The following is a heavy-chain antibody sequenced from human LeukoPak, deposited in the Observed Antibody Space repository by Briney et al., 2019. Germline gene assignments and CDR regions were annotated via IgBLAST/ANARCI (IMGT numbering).Heavy chain of an antibody. CDR2: ISAYNGNT. V-gene: IGHV1-18*01. CDR3: ARVRMNPIYYYYYYMDV. CDR1: GYTFTSYG. J-gene: IGHJ6*03. Sequence: ASVKVSCKASGYTFTSYGISWVRQAPGQGLEWMGWISAYNGNTNYAQKRQGRVTMTTDTSTSTAYMELRSLRSDDTAVYYCARVRMNPIYYYYYYMDVWGKGTTVTVSS.